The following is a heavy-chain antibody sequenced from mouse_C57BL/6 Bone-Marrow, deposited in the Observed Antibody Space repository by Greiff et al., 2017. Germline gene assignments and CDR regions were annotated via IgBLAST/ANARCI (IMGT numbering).Heavy chain of an antibody. D-gene: IGHD2-3*01. V-gene: IGHV1-15*01. CDR2: IDPETGGT. J-gene: IGHJ3*01. CDR1: GYTFTDYE. CDR3: TDGYYVGFAY. Sequence: QVQLQQSGAELVRPGASVTLSCKASGYTFTDYEMHWVKQIPVHGLEWIGAIDPETGGTAYNQKFKGKAILTADKSSSTAYMELRSLTSEDSAVXYCTDGYYVGFAYWGQGTLVTVSA.